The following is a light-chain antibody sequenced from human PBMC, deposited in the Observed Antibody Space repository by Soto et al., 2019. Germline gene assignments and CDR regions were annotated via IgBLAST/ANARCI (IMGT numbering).Light chain of an antibody. Sequence: QLVLTQSPSASASLGASVKLTCTLSSGHSTYAIAWHQHRPEKGPRFLMKVKRDGTHSKGDGIPDRFSGSSSGAERFLTISSLQSDDEADYYCQTWGSGFRVFGGGTQLTVL. V-gene: IGLV4-69*01. CDR3: QTWGSGFRV. J-gene: IGLJ3*02. CDR2: VKRDGTH. CDR1: SGHSTYA.